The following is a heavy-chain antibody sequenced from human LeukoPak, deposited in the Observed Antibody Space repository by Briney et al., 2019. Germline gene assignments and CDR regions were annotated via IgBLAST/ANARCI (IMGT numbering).Heavy chain of an antibody. CDR3: ARVGTLCSSSWYWFDP. Sequence: PSETLSLTCTVSGGSIRSYYWSWIRQPPGKGLEWIGYIYYSGSTNYNPSLKSRVTISVDTSKNQFSLNLTSVTAADTAVYYCARVGTLCSSSWYWFDPWGQGTLVTVSS. CDR2: IYYSGST. V-gene: IGHV4-59*01. J-gene: IGHJ5*02. CDR1: GGSIRSYY. D-gene: IGHD6-13*01.